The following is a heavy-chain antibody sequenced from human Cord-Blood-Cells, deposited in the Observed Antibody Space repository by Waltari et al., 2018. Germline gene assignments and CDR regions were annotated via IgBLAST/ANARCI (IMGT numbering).Heavy chain of an antibody. CDR3: ARQGRSGFFDY. J-gene: IGHJ4*02. Sequence: QVQLVESGGGVVQPGRSLRLSCAASGFTFSSYAMHGVRQAPGKGLEWVAVISYDGSNKYYADSVKGRFTISRDNSKNTLYLQMNSLRAEDTAVYYCARQGRSGFFDYWGQGTLVTVSS. V-gene: IGHV3-30-3*01. D-gene: IGHD5-12*01. CDR1: GFTFSSYA. CDR2: ISYDGSNK.